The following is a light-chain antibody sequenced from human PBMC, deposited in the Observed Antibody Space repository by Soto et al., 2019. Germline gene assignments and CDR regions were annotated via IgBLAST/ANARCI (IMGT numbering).Light chain of an antibody. CDR2: DAS. Sequence: QLNKSPSTLPPSVGDRVSIICRASQSISSWVAWYQQKPGKAPKLLIYDASSLESGVPSRFSGSGSGTEFTLTISSLQPDDFATYYCQQYNSYLFGQGTKVDI. J-gene: IGKJ1*01. CDR1: QSISSW. V-gene: IGKV1-5*02. CDR3: QQYNSYL.